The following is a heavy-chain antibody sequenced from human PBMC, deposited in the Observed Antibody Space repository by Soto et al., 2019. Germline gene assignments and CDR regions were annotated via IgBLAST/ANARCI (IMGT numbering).Heavy chain of an antibody. V-gene: IGHV1-69*02. CDR2: IIPILGIA. CDR1: GGTFSSYT. CDR3: ARSIYCSGGSCYFPTDYYYYMDV. D-gene: IGHD2-15*01. J-gene: IGHJ6*03. Sequence: EASVKVSCKASGGTFSSYTISWVRQAPGQGLEWMGRIIPILGIANYAQKFQGRVTITADKSTSTAYMELSSLRSEDTAVYYCARSIYCSGGSCYFPTDYYYYMDVWGKRTTVTVSS.